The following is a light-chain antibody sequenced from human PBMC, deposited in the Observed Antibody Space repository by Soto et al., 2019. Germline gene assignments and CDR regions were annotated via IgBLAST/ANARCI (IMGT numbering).Light chain of an antibody. CDR1: SSDVGGYNY. V-gene: IGLV2-14*01. Sequence: QPVLTQPASVSGSPGQSITISCTGTSSDVGGYNYVSWYQQHPGKAPKLMIYDVSNRPSGVSNRFSGSKSGNTASLTISGLQAEDEADYYCSSYTSSSTFGGGTKVTVL. CDR3: SSYTSSST. J-gene: IGLJ2*01. CDR2: DVS.